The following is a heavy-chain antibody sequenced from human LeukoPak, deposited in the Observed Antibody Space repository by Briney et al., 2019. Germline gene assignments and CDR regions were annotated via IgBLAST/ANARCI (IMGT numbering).Heavy chain of an antibody. V-gene: IGHV3-23*01. Sequence: GGSLRLSCAASGFTFSSYAMSWVRQAPGKGLEWVSAISGSGGSTYYADSVKGRFTISRDNSKNTLYLQMNSLRAEDMAVYYCARDPETMVRGVEQVDYWGQGTLVTVSS. CDR2: ISGSGGST. CDR3: ARDPETMVRGVEQVDY. J-gene: IGHJ4*02. CDR1: GFTFSSYA. D-gene: IGHD3-10*01.